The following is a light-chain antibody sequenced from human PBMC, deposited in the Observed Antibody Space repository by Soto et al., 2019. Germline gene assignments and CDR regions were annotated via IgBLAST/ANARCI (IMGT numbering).Light chain of an antibody. CDR1: QSVSSS. CDR2: DAS. Sequence: EIVLTQSPDTLSLSPGERATLSCRASQSVSSSLAWYQQKPGQAPRLLIYDASNRATGIPARFSGSGSGTDFTLTISSLEPEDFAAYYCQQRSNWPPEVTFGPGTKADIK. CDR3: QQRSNWPPEVT. V-gene: IGKV3-11*01. J-gene: IGKJ3*01.